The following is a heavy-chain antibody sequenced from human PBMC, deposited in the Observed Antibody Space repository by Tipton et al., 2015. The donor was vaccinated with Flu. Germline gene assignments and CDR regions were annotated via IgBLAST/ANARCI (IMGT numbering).Heavy chain of an antibody. V-gene: IGHV4-59*01. CDR3: ARELNYGMDV. Sequence: LRLSCTVPGGSISSYYWSWIRQPPGKGLEWIGYIYYSGSTNYNPSLKSRVTISVDTSKNQFSLKLSSVTAADTAVYYCARELNYGMDVWGQGTTVTVSS. CDR2: IYYSGST. J-gene: IGHJ6*02. CDR1: GGSISSYY.